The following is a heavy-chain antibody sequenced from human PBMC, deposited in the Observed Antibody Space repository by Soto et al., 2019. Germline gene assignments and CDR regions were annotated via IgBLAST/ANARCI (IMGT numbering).Heavy chain of an antibody. J-gene: IGHJ4*02. CDR3: ATLSFGAADY. D-gene: IGHD3-10*01. Sequence: QLQLQESGPGLVKPSETLSLTCTVSGGSISRSSYYWGWIRQPPGKGLEWIGSIYYSGSTHYNPPVKSRVTISVDTSKNQFSLKLGSVTAADTSVYYCATLSFGAADYWGQGTLVTVSS. CDR1: GGSISRSSYY. V-gene: IGHV4-39*01. CDR2: IYYSGST.